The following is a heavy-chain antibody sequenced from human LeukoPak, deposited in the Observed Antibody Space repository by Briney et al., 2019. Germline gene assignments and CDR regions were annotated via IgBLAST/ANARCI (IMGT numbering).Heavy chain of an antibody. D-gene: IGHD3-22*01. CDR1: GGSFSGYY. V-gene: IGHV4-34*01. CDR2: INHSGST. CDR3: ARCYYDSSGCDY. J-gene: IGHJ4*02. Sequence: SETLSLTCAVYGGSFSGYYWSWIRQPPGKGLEWIGEINHSGSTNYNPSLKSRVTISVDTSKNQFSLKLSSVTAADTAVYYCARCYYDSSGCDYWSQGTLVTVSS.